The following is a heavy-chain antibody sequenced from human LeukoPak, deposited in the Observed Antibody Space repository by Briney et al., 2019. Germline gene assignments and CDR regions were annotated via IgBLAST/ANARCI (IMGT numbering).Heavy chain of an antibody. CDR1: GYTLTELS. V-gene: IGHV1-24*01. J-gene: IGHJ3*01. CDR2: FDPEDGET. Sequence: ASVKVSCKVSGYTLTELSMHWVRQAPGKGLEWMGGFDPEDGETIYAQKFQGRVTMTEDTSTDTAYMELSSLRAEDTAVYYCARGGMTAIRSDAFDLWGQGTMVTVSS. D-gene: IGHD2-21*02. CDR3: ARGGMTAIRSDAFDL.